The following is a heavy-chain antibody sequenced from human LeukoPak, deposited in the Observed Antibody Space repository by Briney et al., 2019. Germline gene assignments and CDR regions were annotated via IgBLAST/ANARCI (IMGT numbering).Heavy chain of an antibody. CDR3: GRGRTPPAEY. Sequence: GGSLRLSCAASGFTFSSYGMNWVRQAPGKGLEWVSYISSGSSTIYFADSVRGRFTISRDNAKNLLYLQMNSLRAEDTAVYYCGRGRTPPAEYGGQGTLVTVS. CDR1: GFTFSSYG. D-gene: IGHD1-14*01. J-gene: IGHJ4*02. CDR2: ISSGSSTI. V-gene: IGHV3-48*01.